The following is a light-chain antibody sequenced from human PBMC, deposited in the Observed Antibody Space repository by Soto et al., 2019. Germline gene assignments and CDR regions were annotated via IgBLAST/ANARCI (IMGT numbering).Light chain of an antibody. CDR2: EVS. V-gene: IGLV2-14*01. CDR3: TSYTTSRIWV. CDR1: SGDVGHYNY. Sequence: QSALTQPASVSGSPGQSITISCTGSSGDVGHYNYVSWYQQHPGKAPKLMIYEVSNRPSGFSNRFSGSKSGNTASLIISGLQAEDEADYYCTSYTTSRIWVFGGGTKLTVL. J-gene: IGLJ3*02.